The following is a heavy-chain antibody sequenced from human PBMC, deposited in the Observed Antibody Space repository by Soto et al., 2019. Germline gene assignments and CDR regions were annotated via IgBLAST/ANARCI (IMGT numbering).Heavy chain of an antibody. CDR1: GYTFTSYG. CDR3: ARAHPVFRGGEGGFDP. J-gene: IGHJ5*02. CDR2: ISAYTGNT. D-gene: IGHD3-10*01. Sequence: QVQLVQSGAEVKKPGASVKVSCKASGYTFTSYGISWVRQAPGQGLEWMGWISAYTGNTNYTQKLQSRVTMTKDTSTSTAYMELWSVRHDDPAVYYCARAHPVFRGGEGGFDPWVQVTLVTVAS. V-gene: IGHV1-18*01.